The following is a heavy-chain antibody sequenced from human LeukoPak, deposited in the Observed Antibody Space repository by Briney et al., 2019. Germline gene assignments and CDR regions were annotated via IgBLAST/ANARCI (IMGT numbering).Heavy chain of an antibody. V-gene: IGHV3-30*04. J-gene: IGHJ4*02. D-gene: IGHD1-26*01. CDR2: ISYDGSNK. CDR3: ARDRIVGATTGLNYFDY. Sequence: GGSLRLSCAASGFTFSSYAMHWVRQAPGKGLERVAVISYDGSNKYYADSVKGRFTISRDNSKNTLYLQMNSLRAEDTAVYYCARDRIVGATTGLNYFDYWGQGTLVTVSS. CDR1: GFTFSSYA.